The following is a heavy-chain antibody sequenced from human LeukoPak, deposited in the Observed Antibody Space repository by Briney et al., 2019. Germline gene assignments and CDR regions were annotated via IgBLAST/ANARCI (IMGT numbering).Heavy chain of an antibody. V-gene: IGHV3-21*01. CDR1: GFTFSDYT. D-gene: IGHD3-10*01. J-gene: IGHJ4*02. CDR3: ARASSIDY. Sequence: GGSLRLSCAASGFTFSDYTMHWVRQAPGKGLEWVSSIRSSGLYTYYADSVKGRFTISGDNARNSLYLQMNSLTAEDTAVYYCARASSIDYWGQGTLVTVSS. CDR2: IRSSGLYT.